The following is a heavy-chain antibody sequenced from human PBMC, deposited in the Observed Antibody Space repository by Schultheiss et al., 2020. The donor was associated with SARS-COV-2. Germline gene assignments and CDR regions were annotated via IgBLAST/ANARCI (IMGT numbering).Heavy chain of an antibody. J-gene: IGHJ4*02. Sequence: GSLRLSCAVSGYSISSGYYWGWIRQPPGKGLEWVASIYHSGSTYYNPSLKSRVTISVDTSKNQFSLKLSSVTAADTAVYYCARALRGNSGCLDYWGQGTLVTVSS. CDR1: GYSISSGYY. V-gene: IGHV4-38-2*01. CDR3: ARALRGNSGCLDY. D-gene: IGHD6-19*01. CDR2: IYHSGST.